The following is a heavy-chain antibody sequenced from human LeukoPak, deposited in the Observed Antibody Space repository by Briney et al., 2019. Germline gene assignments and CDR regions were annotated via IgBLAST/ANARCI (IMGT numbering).Heavy chain of an antibody. CDR3: ARRRDGYNSDDY. Sequence: GGSLRLSCAASGFTFSSYSMNWVRQAPGKGLEWVSSISSSSSYIYYADSVKGRFTISRDNAKNSLYLQMNSLRAEDTAVYYCARRRDGYNSDDYWAREPWSPSPQ. CDR2: ISSSSSYI. CDR1: GFTFSSYS. V-gene: IGHV3-21*01. D-gene: IGHD5-24*01. J-gene: IGHJ4*02.